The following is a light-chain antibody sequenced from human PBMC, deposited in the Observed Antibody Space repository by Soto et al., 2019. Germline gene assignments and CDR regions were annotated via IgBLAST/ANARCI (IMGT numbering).Light chain of an antibody. Sequence: DIVMTQSPVSLPFSLGESASISCRSSQSPRHDNGYSYLDWYLQKPGQYPQVLADLALTRAARVTARFSGSGSCTEFTLKISRVEAEDFWVYDWTDGLQSPYSFGQGPRLEIK. J-gene: IGKJ2*03. V-gene: IGKV2-28*01. CDR2: LAL. CDR3: TDGLQSPYS. CDR1: QSPRHDNGYSY.